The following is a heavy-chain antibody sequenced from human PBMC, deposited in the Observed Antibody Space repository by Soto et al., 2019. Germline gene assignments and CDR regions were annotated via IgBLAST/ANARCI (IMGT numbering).Heavy chain of an antibody. V-gene: IGHV3-21*01. CDR3: ARDGVIWFGELSYYYYYMDA. D-gene: IGHD3-10*01. CDR2: ISSSSSYI. Sequence: GGSLRLSCAASGFTFISYSMNWVRQAPGKGLEWVSSISSSSSYIYYADSVKGRFTISRDNAKNSLYLQMNSLRAEDTAVYYCARDGVIWFGELSYYYYYMDAWGKGTTVTVSS. CDR1: GFTFISYS. J-gene: IGHJ6*03.